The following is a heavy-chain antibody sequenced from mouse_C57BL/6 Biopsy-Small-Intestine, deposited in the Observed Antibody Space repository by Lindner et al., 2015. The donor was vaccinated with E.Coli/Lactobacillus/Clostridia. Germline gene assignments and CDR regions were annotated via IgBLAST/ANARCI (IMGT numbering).Heavy chain of an antibody. CDR1: GFTFSDYG. CDR3: ARPLYYGSSHFAY. Sequence: VQLQESGGGLVKPGGSLKLSCAASGFTFSDYGMHWVRQAPEKGLEWVAFISRGSSTIYYADTVKGRFTISRDNAKNTLFLQMTSLRSEDTAMYYCARPLYYGSSHFAYWGQGTLVTVSA. J-gene: IGHJ3*01. V-gene: IGHV5-17*01. CDR2: ISRGSSTI. D-gene: IGHD1-1*01.